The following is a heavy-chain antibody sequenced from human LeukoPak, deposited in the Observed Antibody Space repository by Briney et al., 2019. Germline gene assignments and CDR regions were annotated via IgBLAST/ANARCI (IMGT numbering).Heavy chain of an antibody. CDR3: AREGLYSGSYFFDY. Sequence: PGGSLRLSCAASGFTFSSYAMHWVRQAPGKGQEYVSAISSNGGSTYYANSVKGRFTISRDNSKNTLYLQMGSLRAEDMAVYYCAREGLYSGSYFFDYWGQGTLVTVSS. V-gene: IGHV3-64*01. J-gene: IGHJ4*02. D-gene: IGHD1-26*01. CDR2: ISSNGGST. CDR1: GFTFSSYA.